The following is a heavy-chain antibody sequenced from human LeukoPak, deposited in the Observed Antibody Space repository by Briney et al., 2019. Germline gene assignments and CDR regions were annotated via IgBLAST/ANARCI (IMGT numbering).Heavy chain of an antibody. J-gene: IGHJ4*02. CDR1: GCSISSGGYY. D-gene: IGHD3-22*01. Sequence: PSQALSLTCTVSGCSISSGGYYWSWIRQHPGKGLEWIGYIYYSGSTYYDPFLKSRVTISVDTSKNQFSLKLSSVTAADTAVYYCARVYKETYDSSGYYLGGPVDYWGQGTLVTVSS. V-gene: IGHV4-31*03. CDR2: IYYSGST. CDR3: ARVYKETYDSSGYYLGGPVDY.